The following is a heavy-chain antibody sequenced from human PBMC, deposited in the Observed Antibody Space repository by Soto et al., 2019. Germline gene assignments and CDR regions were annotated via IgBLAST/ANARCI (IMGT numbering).Heavy chain of an antibody. CDR3: ARDRNVYSGSYSFDY. V-gene: IGHV3-30-3*01. CDR2: ISYDGTNK. Sequence: GGSLRLSCAASGFVFSSYAMHWVRQAPGKGLEWVAVISYDGTNKYYADSVKGRFTISRDNSKNTLFLRVNSLRGEDTAVYYCARDRNVYSGSYSFDYWGQGTLVTVSS. CDR1: GFVFSSYA. J-gene: IGHJ4*02. D-gene: IGHD1-26*01.